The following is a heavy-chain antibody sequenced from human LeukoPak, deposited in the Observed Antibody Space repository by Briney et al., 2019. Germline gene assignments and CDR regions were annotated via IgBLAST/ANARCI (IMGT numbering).Heavy chain of an antibody. D-gene: IGHD5-24*01. CDR2: ISGRGGNT. J-gene: IGHJ6*02. CDR1: GFTFSSYA. V-gene: IGHV3-23*01. Sequence: GGSLRLSCAASGFTFSSYAMSWVRQAPGKGLEWVSAISGRGGNTYYGDSVKGRFTISRDNSKNTLCLQMDSLRAEDTAVYYCAVRWPKYDYYGMDVWGHGTTVTVSS. CDR3: AVRWPKYDYYGMDV.